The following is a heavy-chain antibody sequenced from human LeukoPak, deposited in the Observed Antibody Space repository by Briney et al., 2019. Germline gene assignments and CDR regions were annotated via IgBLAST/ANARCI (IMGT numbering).Heavy chain of an antibody. CDR1: GFTLSSNY. Sequence: PGGSLRLSCAASGFTLSSNYMSWVRQAPGKGVERGSVIYSGGRTYYANSVKCRFTISRDNSENTLYLQMNSLRAEDTAVYYCARDSYCGGDCYSGWGQGTLVTVSS. J-gene: IGHJ4*02. D-gene: IGHD2-21*02. CDR3: ARDSYCGGDCYSG. CDR2: IYSGGRT. V-gene: IGHV3-66*01.